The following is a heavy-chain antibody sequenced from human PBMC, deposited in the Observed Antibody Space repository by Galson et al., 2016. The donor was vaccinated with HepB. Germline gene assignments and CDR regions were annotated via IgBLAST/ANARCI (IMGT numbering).Heavy chain of an antibody. J-gene: IGHJ4*02. Sequence: SLRLSCAASGFTFRSYGMHWVRQAPGKGLEWVALIFYDGSSKYYADSVKGRFTISRDDSKNTLSLQMSNLRPEDTAVYYCVKDAMIYAPLKLFEYWGQGALVTVSS. CDR3: VKDAMIYAPLKLFEY. CDR1: GFTFRSYG. V-gene: IGHV3-33*03. D-gene: IGHD2-2*01. CDR2: IFYDGSSK.